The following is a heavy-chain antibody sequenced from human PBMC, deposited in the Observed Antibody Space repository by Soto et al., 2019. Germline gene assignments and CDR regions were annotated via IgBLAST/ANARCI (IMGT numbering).Heavy chain of an antibody. Sequence: EVQLLDSGGGLVQPGGSLRLSCAASGFTFNNYAMSWVRQAPGKGLEWVSSISASGGSTNYADSVKVRFTISRDNSENTVYLQMNSLRAEDTAVYYCVKTRLAGGFDYWGQGSLVTVSS. V-gene: IGHV3-23*01. CDR2: ISASGGST. D-gene: IGHD3-16*01. CDR3: VKTRLAGGFDY. CDR1: GFTFNNYA. J-gene: IGHJ4*02.